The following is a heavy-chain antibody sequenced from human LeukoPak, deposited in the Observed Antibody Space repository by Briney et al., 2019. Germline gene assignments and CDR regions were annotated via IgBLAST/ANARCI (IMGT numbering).Heavy chain of an antibody. J-gene: IGHJ4*02. D-gene: IGHD2-15*01. V-gene: IGHV3-30*18. CDR1: GFVFSDFG. CDR2: ISYDGSNK. Sequence: GGSLRLSCAASGFVFSDFGMLWVRQAPVKGLEWVAYISYDGSNKKFADSVKGRSTISRDNSEKTVYLQVSSLRVEDTAVYYCVKDHCSGGSCHSFDFWGQGTLVTVSS. CDR3: VKDHCSGGSCHSFDF.